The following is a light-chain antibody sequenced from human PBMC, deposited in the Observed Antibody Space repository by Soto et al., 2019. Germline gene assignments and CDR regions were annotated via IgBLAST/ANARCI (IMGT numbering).Light chain of an antibody. CDR1: NSDIGGYNY. CDR3: SSYTSRSTLGV. CDR2: DVS. Sequence: QSALTQPASVSGSPGQSITISCTGTNSDIGGYNYVSWYQQHPGKAPKLMIYDVSNRPSGVYYRFSGSKSGNTASLTISGLQAEDEADYYCSSYTSRSTLGVFGGGTKLTVL. J-gene: IGLJ2*01. V-gene: IGLV2-14*03.